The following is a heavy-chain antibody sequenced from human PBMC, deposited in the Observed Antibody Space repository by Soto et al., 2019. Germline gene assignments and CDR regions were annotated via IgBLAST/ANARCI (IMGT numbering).Heavy chain of an antibody. J-gene: IGHJ6*02. CDR3: ARANREVHSSRIYYYYYGMDV. D-gene: IGHD6-13*01. V-gene: IGHV1-69*13. Sequence: SVKVSCKASGGTFSSYAITWVRQAPGQGLEWMGGIIPIFGTANYAQKFQGGVTITADESTSTAYMELSSLRSEDTAVYYCARANREVHSSRIYYYYYGMDVWGQGTTVTVSS. CDR1: GGTFSSYA. CDR2: IIPIFGTA.